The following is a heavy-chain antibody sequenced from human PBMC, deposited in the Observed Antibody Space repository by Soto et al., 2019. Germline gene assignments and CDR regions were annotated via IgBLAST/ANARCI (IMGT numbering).Heavy chain of an antibody. V-gene: IGHV1-69*08. CDR3: ARDRHYGSGDDY. Sequence: QVQLVQSGAEVKKPGSSVKVSCKASGGTFSSYTISWVRQAPGQGLEWMGRIIPILGIANYAQKFQGRVTITADKSTSTAYMELSSLRSEDTAVYYCARDRHYGSGDDYWGQGTLVTVSS. J-gene: IGHJ4*02. CDR2: IIPILGIA. D-gene: IGHD3-10*01. CDR1: GGTFSSYT.